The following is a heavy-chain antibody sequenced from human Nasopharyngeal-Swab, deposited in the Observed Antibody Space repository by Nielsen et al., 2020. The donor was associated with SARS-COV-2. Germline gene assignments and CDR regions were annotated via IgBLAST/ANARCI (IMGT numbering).Heavy chain of an antibody. CDR3: ARILITMVRGVYYYYYGMDV. Sequence: SGPTLVKPTETLTLTCTVSGFSLGNARMGVSWIRQPPGKALEWLAHIFLNDEKSYSTSLKSRLTISKDTSKSQVVLTLTNMDPVDTATYYCARILITMVRGVYYYYYGMDVWGQGTTVTVSS. J-gene: IGHJ6*02. V-gene: IGHV2-26*01. D-gene: IGHD3-10*01. CDR1: GFSLGNARMG. CDR2: IFLNDEK.